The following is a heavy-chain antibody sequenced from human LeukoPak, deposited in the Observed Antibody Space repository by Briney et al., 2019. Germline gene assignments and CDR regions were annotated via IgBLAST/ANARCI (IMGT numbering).Heavy chain of an antibody. Sequence: GGSLRLSCAASGFTFSSYSMNWVRQAPGKGLEWVSSISSSSSYIYYADSVKGRFTISRDNAKNSLYLQMNSLRAEDTAVYYCARGPYDFWSGYYIGPTEKYYYYGMDVWGQGTTVTVSS. D-gene: IGHD3-3*01. CDR2: ISSSSSYI. CDR3: ARGPYDFWSGYYIGPTEKYYYYGMDV. CDR1: GFTFSSYS. J-gene: IGHJ6*02. V-gene: IGHV3-21*01.